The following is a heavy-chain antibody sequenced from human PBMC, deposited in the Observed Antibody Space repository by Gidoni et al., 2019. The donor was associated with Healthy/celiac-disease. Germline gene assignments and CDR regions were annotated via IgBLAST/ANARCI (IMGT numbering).Heavy chain of an antibody. J-gene: IGHJ4*02. D-gene: IGHD6-13*01. Sequence: VQLVESGGGVFQPWWSLRLSSSASGFTFRSYGMHWVRQAPVKGLEWVAVISYDESNKYYADSVKGRFTMSRDNSKNTLYLQMNSLRAEDTAVYYCANGQQLGYWGQGTLVTVSS. CDR2: ISYDESNK. CDR1: GFTFRSYG. V-gene: IGHV3-30*18. CDR3: ANGQQLGY.